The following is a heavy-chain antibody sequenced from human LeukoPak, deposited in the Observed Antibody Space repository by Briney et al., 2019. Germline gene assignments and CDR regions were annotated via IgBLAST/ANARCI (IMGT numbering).Heavy chain of an antibody. CDR2: IYYTGGT. Sequence: PSETLSLTCSVSGGSITSSSYYWGWIRQPPEKGLEWIGSIYYTGGTYYSPSLKSRVTISVDTSKNQFSLKLSSVTAADTAVYYCARHGGTRVTLVQVYYFDYWGQGTLVTVSS. V-gene: IGHV4-39*01. J-gene: IGHJ4*02. CDR3: ARHGGTRVTLVQVYYFDY. D-gene: IGHD4-11*01. CDR1: GGSITSSSYY.